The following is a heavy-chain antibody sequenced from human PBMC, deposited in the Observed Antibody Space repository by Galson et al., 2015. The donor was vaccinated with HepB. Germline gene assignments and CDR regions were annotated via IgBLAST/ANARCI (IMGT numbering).Heavy chain of an antibody. J-gene: IGHJ4*02. V-gene: IGHV3-48*03. CDR1: GFTFSSYE. Sequence: SLRLSCAASGFTFSSYEMNWVRQAPGKGLEWVSYISSSGSTIYYADSVKGRFTISRDNAKNSLYLQMNSLRAEDTAVYYRASLGPPHIVGATLAFDYWGQGTLVTVSS. CDR2: ISSSGSTI. D-gene: IGHD1-26*01. CDR3: ASLGPPHIVGATLAFDY.